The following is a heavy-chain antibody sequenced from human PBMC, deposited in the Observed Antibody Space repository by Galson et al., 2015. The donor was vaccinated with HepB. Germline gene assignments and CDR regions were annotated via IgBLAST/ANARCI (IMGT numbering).Heavy chain of an antibody. J-gene: IGHJ5*02. Sequence: SGAEVKKPGASVKVSCKASGYTFTNYGISWVRQAPGRGLEWMGWISAYDGNTNYAQNLQGRVTMTTDTSTSTAYMELRSLRSDDTAVYYCARGALVVVVDATQNNWFAPWGQGTLITVSS. CDR1: GYTFTNYG. D-gene: IGHD2-15*01. CDR2: ISAYDGNT. V-gene: IGHV1-18*01. CDR3: ARGALVVVVDATQNNWFAP.